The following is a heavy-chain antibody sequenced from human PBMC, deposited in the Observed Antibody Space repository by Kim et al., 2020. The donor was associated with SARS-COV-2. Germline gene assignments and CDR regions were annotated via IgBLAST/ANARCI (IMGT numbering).Heavy chain of an antibody. Sequence: GGSLRLSCAASGFTFSSYSMRWVRQAPGKGLEWVSGISGSGGSTSYADSVKGRFTISRDNSKNTLYLQMNSLRAEDTAVYYCANDLFNSGTTKAGFGVDYWGQGTLVTVSS. V-gene: IGHV3-23*01. J-gene: IGHJ4*02. D-gene: IGHD1-1*01. CDR2: ISGSGGST. CDR3: ANDLFNSGTTKAGFGVDY. CDR1: GFTFSSYS.